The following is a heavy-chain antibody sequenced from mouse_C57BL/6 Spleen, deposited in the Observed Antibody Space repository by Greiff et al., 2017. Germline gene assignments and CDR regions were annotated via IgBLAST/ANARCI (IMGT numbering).Heavy chain of an antibody. CDR1: GYTFTDYN. CDR2: INPNNGGT. CDR3: ARSSRVYYAMDY. Sequence: EVQLQQSGPELVKPGASVKIPCKASGYTFTDYNMDWVKQSHGKSLEWIGAINPNNGGTIYNQKFKGKATLTVDKSSSTAYMELRSLTSEDTAVYYCARSSRVYYAMDYWGQGTSVTVSS. J-gene: IGHJ4*01. V-gene: IGHV1-18*01. D-gene: IGHD1-1*01.